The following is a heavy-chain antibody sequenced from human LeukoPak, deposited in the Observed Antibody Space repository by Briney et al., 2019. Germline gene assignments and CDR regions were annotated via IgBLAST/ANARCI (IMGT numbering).Heavy chain of an antibody. CDR3: ARDDYYQALDY. CDR2: ISWNSGSI. V-gene: IGHV3-9*01. CDR1: GFTFDDYA. Sequence: GRSLRLSCAASGFTFDDYAMHWVRQAPGKGLKWVSGISWNSGSIGYADSVKGRFTISRDNAKNSLYLQMNSLRAEDTAVYYCARDDYYQALDYWGQGTLVTVSS. J-gene: IGHJ4*02. D-gene: IGHD1-26*01.